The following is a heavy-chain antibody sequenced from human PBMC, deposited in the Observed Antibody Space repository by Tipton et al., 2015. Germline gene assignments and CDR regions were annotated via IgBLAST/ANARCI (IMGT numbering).Heavy chain of an antibody. J-gene: IGHJ1*01. CDR1: GGSVTSGSYY. D-gene: IGHD3-22*01. Sequence: LRLSCTVSGGSVTSGSYYWSWIRQPPGKGLEWIGYISYTDGAHYNPALKSRVTISVDTSKNQFSLKLSSVIAADTAVYYCARASIIQGYYHDSSRYYLFNSWGQGTLVTVSS. V-gene: IGHV4-61*01. CDR2: ISYTDGA. CDR3: ARASIIQGYYHDSSRYYLFNS.